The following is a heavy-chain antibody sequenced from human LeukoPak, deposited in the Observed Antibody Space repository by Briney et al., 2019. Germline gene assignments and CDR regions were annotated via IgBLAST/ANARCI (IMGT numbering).Heavy chain of an antibody. Sequence: GGSLRLSCAASGFTFSIFGLNWVRQAPGKGPEWVSYIDGRSGITYYADSVQGRFTTSRDEARESVFLQMDGLRVDDTAVYYCARDGSECSSTSCSTYYYYYMDVWGKGTTVTVSS. D-gene: IGHD2-2*01. CDR2: IDGRSGIT. CDR1: GFTFSIFG. V-gene: IGHV3-48*01. J-gene: IGHJ6*03. CDR3: ARDGSECSSTSCSTYYYYYMDV.